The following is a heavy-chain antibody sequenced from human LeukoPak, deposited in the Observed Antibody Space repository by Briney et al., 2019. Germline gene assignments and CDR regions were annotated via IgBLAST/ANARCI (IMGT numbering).Heavy chain of an antibody. V-gene: IGHV3-21*01. J-gene: IGHJ4*02. CDR1: GFTFSSYS. Sequence: GGSLRLSCEASGFTFSSYSMNWVSQAPGQGLEWVSYIDSSGGHVYYVDSVKGRFTTSRDNARDSLYLQMTSLRAEDTAVYYCARAYFDSGAPHDYWGQGTLVSVSS. D-gene: IGHD3-22*01. CDR3: ARAYFDSGAPHDY. CDR2: IDSSGGHV.